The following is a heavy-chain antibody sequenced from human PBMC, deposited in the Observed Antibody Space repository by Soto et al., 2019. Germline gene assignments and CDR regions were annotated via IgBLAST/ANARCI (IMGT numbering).Heavy chain of an antibody. Sequence: TLSLTCAVSGYSISSGYYWGWIRQPPGKGLEWIGSIYHSGSTYYNPSLKSRVTISVDTSKNQFSLKLSSVTAADTAVYYCARDSRGAIDYWGQGTLVTVSS. D-gene: IGHD3-10*01. CDR3: ARDSRGAIDY. CDR2: IYHSGST. J-gene: IGHJ4*02. CDR1: GYSISSGYY. V-gene: IGHV4-38-2*02.